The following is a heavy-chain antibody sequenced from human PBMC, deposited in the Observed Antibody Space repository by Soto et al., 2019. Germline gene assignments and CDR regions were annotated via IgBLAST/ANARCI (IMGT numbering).Heavy chain of an antibody. D-gene: IGHD2-15*01. CDR2: IIPILGIA. V-gene: IGHV1-69*02. CDR3: ARGRREYCSGGSCHVY. Sequence: SVKVSCKASGGTFSSYTISWVRQAPGQGLEWMGRIIPILGIANYAQKFQGRVTITADKSTSTAYMELSSLRSEDTAVYYCARGRREYCSGGSCHVYWGQGTLVTVSS. J-gene: IGHJ4*02. CDR1: GGTFSSYT.